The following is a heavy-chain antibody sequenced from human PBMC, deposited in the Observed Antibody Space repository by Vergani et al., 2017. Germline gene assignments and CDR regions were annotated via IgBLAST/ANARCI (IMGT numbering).Heavy chain of an antibody. CDR3: GGRSILTSSDY. Sequence: QVQLQQWGAGLSKPSETLSLTCGVSGGPFSGYYWSWIRQSPGKGLEWIGEINQSGQSRNNPSLKSRVTISVDTSKHQLLLTLSSVTAADTAIYYCGGRSILTSSDYWGQGTLVSVSS. D-gene: IGHD3-9*01. CDR2: INQSGQS. CDR1: GGPFSGYY. V-gene: IGHV4-34*02. J-gene: IGHJ4*01.